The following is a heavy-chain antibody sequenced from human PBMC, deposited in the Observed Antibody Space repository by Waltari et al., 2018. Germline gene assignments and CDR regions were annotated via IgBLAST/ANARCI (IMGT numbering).Heavy chain of an antibody. J-gene: IGHJ4*02. Sequence: QLQLQESGPGLVKPSETLSLTCTVSGGSISSSSYYWGWIRQPPGKGLEWIGSIYYSGSTYYNPSLKSRVTISVDTSKNQFSLKLSSVTAADTVVYYCARHLHDSSGYYLHYFDYWGQGTLVTVSS. CDR2: IYYSGST. V-gene: IGHV4-39*01. CDR3: ARHLHDSSGYYLHYFDY. D-gene: IGHD3-22*01. CDR1: GGSISSSSYY.